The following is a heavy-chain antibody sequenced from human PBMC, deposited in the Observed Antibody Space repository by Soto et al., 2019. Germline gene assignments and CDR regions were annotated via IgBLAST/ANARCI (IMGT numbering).Heavy chain of an antibody. CDR1: GYTFTSYG. D-gene: IGHD6-25*01. J-gene: IGHJ5*02. CDR3: ARSLDFIAALGDNWFDP. Sequence: QVQLVQSGAEVKKPGASVKVSCKASGYTFTSYGISWVRQAPGQGLEWMGWISAYNGNTNYAQKLQGRVTMTTATSTSTAYMELRSLRSDDTAVYYCARSLDFIAALGDNWFDPWGQGTLITVSS. CDR2: ISAYNGNT. V-gene: IGHV1-18*01.